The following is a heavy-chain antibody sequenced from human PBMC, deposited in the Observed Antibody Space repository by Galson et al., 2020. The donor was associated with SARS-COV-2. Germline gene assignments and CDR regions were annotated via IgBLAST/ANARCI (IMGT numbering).Heavy chain of an antibody. CDR1: GFTVSSNY. Sequence: GESLKISCAASGFTVSSNYMSWVRQAPGKGLEWVSVIYSGGSTYYADSVKGRFTISRDNSKNTLYLQMNSLRAEDTAVYYCARDIGSYRRADDAFDIWGQGTMVTVSS. V-gene: IGHV3-53*01. CDR2: IYSGGST. J-gene: IGHJ3*02. CDR3: ARDIGSYRRADDAFDI. D-gene: IGHD1-26*01.